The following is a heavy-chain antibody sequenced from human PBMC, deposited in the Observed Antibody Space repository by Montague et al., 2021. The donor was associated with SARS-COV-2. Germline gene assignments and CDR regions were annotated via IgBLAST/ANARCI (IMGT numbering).Heavy chain of an antibody. V-gene: IGHV4-34*01. D-gene: IGHD2-15*01. CDR2: INHIGTT. CDR1: GGSFSDYY. Sequence: SETLSLTCAVYGGSFSDYYWSWIRQSPGKGLEWIGEINHIGTTNYNPSLKSRVSISKDTSKNQISLRLSSVTAADTAVYYCARGSGCSGGSCYSEWDPYYYYGMDVWGQGTTVTVSS. CDR3: ARGSGCSGGSCYSEWDPYYYYGMDV. J-gene: IGHJ6*02.